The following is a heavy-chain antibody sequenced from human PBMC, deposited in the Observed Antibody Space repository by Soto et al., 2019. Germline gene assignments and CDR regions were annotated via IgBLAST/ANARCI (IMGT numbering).Heavy chain of an antibody. D-gene: IGHD3-22*01. Sequence: GGSLRLSCAASGFTFSSYSMNWVHQAPGKGLEWVSSISSSSSYIYYADSVKGRFTISRDNAKNSLYLQMNSLRAEDTAVYYCARDDDYYDSSGYYRDYWGQGTLVTVSS. CDR1: GFTFSSYS. CDR3: ARDDDYYDSSGYYRDY. CDR2: ISSSSSYI. J-gene: IGHJ4*02. V-gene: IGHV3-21*01.